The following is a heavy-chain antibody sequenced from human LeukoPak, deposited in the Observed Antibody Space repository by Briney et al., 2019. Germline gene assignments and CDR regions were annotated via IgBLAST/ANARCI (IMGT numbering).Heavy chain of an antibody. V-gene: IGHV3-15*01. J-gene: IGHJ6*02. CDR3: TTHLAYCGGDCYYYYGMDV. CDR2: IKSKTDGGTT. CDR1: GFTFSNAW. Sequence: RGSLRLSCAASGFTFSNAWMSWVRQAPGKGLEWVGRIKSKTDGGTTDYAAPVKGRFTISRDDSKNTLYLQMNSLKTEDTAVYYCTTHLAYCGGDCYYYYGMDVWGQGTTVTVSS. D-gene: IGHD2-21*02.